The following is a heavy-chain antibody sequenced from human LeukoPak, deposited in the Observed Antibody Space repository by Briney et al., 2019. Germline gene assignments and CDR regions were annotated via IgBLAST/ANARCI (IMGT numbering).Heavy chain of an antibody. Sequence: PSETLSLTCAVSGGSVSSSNWWSWVSQPPGQGLEWIGYIYYSGNTNHNPSLKSRVSISVDMSKNQFSLKLRSVTAADTAVYYCARIVPYNYGYVDYWGQGTLVTVSS. D-gene: IGHD5-18*01. CDR3: ARIVPYNYGYVDY. J-gene: IGHJ4*02. CDR1: GGSVSSSNW. V-gene: IGHV4-4*02. CDR2: IYYSGNT.